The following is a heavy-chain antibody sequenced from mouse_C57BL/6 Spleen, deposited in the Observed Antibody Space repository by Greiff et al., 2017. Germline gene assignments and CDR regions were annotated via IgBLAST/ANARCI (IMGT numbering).Heavy chain of an antibody. Sequence: VQLQQSGAELARPGASVKLSCKASGYTFTSYGISWVKQRTGQGLEWIGEIYPRSGNTYYNEKFKGKATLPADKSSSTAYMELRSLTSEDSAVYFCARYNYGSSYWYFDVWGTGTTVTVSS. J-gene: IGHJ1*03. V-gene: IGHV1-81*01. CDR3: ARYNYGSSYWYFDV. D-gene: IGHD1-1*01. CDR1: GYTFTSYG. CDR2: IYPRSGNT.